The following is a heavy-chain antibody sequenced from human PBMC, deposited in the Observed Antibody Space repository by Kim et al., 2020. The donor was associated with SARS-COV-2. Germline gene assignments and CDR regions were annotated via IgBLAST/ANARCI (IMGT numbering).Heavy chain of an antibody. J-gene: IGHJ4*02. V-gene: IGHV3-48*03. D-gene: IGHD2-2*01. Sequence: GGSLRLSCVASGFTFRYCGMNWVRQAPGKGLQWIAYISCDGGPIFYADSVKGRFTLSSDNAKNSVFLQMSNLRADDTAVYFCSRTQRYHLQYFFDLWGRGTLVTVSS. CDR3: SRTQRYHLQYFFDL. CDR1: GFTFRYCG. CDR2: ISCDGGPI.